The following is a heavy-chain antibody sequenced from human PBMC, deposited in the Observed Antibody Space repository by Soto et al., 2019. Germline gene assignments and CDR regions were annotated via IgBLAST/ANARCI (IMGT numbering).Heavy chain of an antibody. D-gene: IGHD2-2*01. J-gene: IGHJ3*02. CDR1: GFTFSSHW. CDR3: TREAGYCSRTSCYRRAFDS. Sequence: EVQLVESGGDLVQPGGSLRLSCAASGFTFSSHWMHWVRRVPGKGLVWVSHINTDGGFTGYADSVKGRFTISRDNAKNTLYLQMNGLRVEDTSVYYCTREAGYCSRTSCYRRAFDSWGQGTMVTVSS. V-gene: IGHV3-74*01. CDR2: INTDGGFT.